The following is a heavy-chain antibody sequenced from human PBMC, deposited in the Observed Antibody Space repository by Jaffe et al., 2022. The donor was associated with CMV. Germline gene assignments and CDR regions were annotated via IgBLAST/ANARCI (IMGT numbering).Heavy chain of an antibody. CDR1: GFTFSDYF. Sequence: QVQLMQSGAEVRKPGASVKISCKASGFTFSDYFVHWVRQAPGEGLEWMGWINPNSGDTQSAQNFQGRVTMTRDTSINTAYLELNSLRSDDTAVYFCARGLVVLISATLGWFDTWGQGTLVTVSS. D-gene: IGHD2-15*01. V-gene: IGHV1-2*02. CDR2: INPNSGDT. CDR3: ARGLVVLISATLGWFDT. J-gene: IGHJ5*02.